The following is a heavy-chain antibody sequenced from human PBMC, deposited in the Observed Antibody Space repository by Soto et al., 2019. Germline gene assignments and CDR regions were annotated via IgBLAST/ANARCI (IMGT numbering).Heavy chain of an antibody. J-gene: IGHJ4*02. CDR3: ARGTRDFWSGYARARSTGYDY. Sequence: SETLSLTCAVYGGSFSGYYWSWIRQPPGKGLEWIGEINHSGSTNYNPSLKSRVTISVDTSKNQFSLKRSSVTAADTAVYYCARGTRDFWSGYARARSTGYDYWGQGTLVTVSS. V-gene: IGHV4-34*01. D-gene: IGHD3-3*01. CDR2: INHSGST. CDR1: GGSFSGYY.